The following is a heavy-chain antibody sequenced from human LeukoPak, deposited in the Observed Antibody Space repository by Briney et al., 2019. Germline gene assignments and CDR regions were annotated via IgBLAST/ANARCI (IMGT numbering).Heavy chain of an antibody. CDR2: IGSSSSYI. D-gene: IGHD5-18*01. V-gene: IGHV3-21*01. Sequence: GGSLRLSCAASGFTFSSYSMNWVRQAPGKGLEWVSSIGSSSSYIYYADSVKGRFTISRDNAKNSLHLQMNSPRAEDTAVYYCAASTKHTAMVDYWGQGTLVTVSS. J-gene: IGHJ4*02. CDR1: GFTFSSYS. CDR3: AASTKHTAMVDY.